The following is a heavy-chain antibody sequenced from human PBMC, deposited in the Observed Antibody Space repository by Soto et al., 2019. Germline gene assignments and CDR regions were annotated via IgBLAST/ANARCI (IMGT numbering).Heavy chain of an antibody. V-gene: IGHV4-30-4*01. Sequence: PSETLSLTCTVSGGSISSGDYCWSWIRQPPGKGLEWIGYIYYSGSTYYNPSLKSRVTISVDTSKNQFSLKLSSVTAADTAVYYCARISGYDSYYYYGMDVWGQGTTVTVSS. CDR2: IYYSGST. CDR3: ARISGYDSYYYYGMDV. J-gene: IGHJ6*02. CDR1: GGSISSGDYC. D-gene: IGHD5-12*01.